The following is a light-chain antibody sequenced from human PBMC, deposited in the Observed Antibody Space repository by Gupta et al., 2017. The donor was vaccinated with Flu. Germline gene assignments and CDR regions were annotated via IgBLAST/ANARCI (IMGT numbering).Light chain of an antibody. V-gene: IGKV2-28*01. CDR2: LGS. CDR3: RQTLPIPRT. J-gene: IGKJ2*01. Sequence: VTPGEPASSSCRSSQSLLHSNGYNYLDWYLQKPGQSPQLLIYLGSNRASGVPDRFSGSGSGTDFTLKISRVEAEDVGVYYCRQTLPIPRTFGQGTKLEIK. CDR1: QSLLHSNGYNY.